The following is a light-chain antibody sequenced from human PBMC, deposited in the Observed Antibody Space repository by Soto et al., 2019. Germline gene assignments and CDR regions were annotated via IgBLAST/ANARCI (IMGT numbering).Light chain of an antibody. CDR2: AAS. CDR3: LQDYTYPWT. J-gene: IGKJ1*01. CDR1: QDIGND. Sequence: IQMTQSPSSLSASVRDRVTITCRTSQDIGNDLGWYQQKPGKAPNLLIYAASSLRSGVPSRFSGSGSGTHFTLTINSLQAEDSATYFCLQDYTYPWTFGQGTKVEIK. V-gene: IGKV1-6*02.